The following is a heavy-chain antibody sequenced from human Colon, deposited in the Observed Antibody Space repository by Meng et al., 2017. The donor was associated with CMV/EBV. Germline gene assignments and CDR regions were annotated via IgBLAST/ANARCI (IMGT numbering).Heavy chain of an antibody. Sequence: VQLQQWGAGLLQTSETLSLTCGVSGGSLSGYYWTWIRQSPGKGLEWIGEINQSGSTNYNPSLKSRVTVSVDTSKNQFSLRVTSVTAADSALYYCAREAGPFFGVIVYDSWGQGTLVTVSS. CDR1: GGSLSGYY. J-gene: IGHJ4*02. CDR2: INQSGST. V-gene: IGHV4-34*01. D-gene: IGHD3-3*01. CDR3: AREAGPFFGVIVYDS.